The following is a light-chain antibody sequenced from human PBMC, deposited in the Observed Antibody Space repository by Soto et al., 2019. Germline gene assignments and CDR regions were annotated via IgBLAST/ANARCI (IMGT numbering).Light chain of an antibody. J-gene: IGLJ2*01. CDR2: GNS. CDR1: SANIGAAYN. CDR3: QSYDSSLSGARV. Sequence: QSVLTQPPSVSGAPGQRVTISCTGSSANIGAAYNVDWYQQLPGTAPKLLIYGNSNRPSGVPDRFSGSKSGTSASLAITGLQAEDEADYYCQSYDSSLSGARVFGGGTKVTVL. V-gene: IGLV1-40*01.